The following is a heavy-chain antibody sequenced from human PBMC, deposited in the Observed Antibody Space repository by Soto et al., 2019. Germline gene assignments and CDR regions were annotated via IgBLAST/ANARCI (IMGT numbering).Heavy chain of an antibody. J-gene: IGHJ6*02. CDR1: GFTFSSYA. V-gene: IGHV3-30-3*01. CDR2: ISYDGSNK. D-gene: IGHD6-13*01. CDR3: AREPYSSSWYLYYYYYYGMDV. Sequence: GGSLRLSCAASGFTFSSYAMHWVRQAPGKGLEWVAVISYDGSNKYYADSVKGRFTISRDNSKNTLYLQMNSLRAEDTAVYYCAREPYSSSWYLYYYYYYGMDVWGQGTTVTVSS.